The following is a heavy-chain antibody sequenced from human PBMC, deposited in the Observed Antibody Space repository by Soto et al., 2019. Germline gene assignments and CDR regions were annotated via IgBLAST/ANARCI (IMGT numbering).Heavy chain of an antibody. CDR2: MNPNSGNT. V-gene: IGHV1-8*01. D-gene: IGHD5-18*01. CDR1: GYTFTSYD. J-gene: IGHJ6*02. Sequence: ASVKVSCKASGYTFTSYDINWVRQATGQGLEWMGWMNPNSGNTGYAQKFQGRVTMTRNTSISTAYMELSSLRSEDTAVYYCARWGADMVRDYYGMDVWGQGTTVTVSS. CDR3: ARWGADMVRDYYGMDV.